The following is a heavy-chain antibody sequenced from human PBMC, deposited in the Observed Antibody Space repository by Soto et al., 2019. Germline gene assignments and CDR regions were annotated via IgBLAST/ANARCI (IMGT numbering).Heavy chain of an antibody. CDR3: ATLWEVVPAAGPHNDAFDI. Sequence: SETLSLTCTVSGRSISSYYCSWVRQPPGKGLEWIGYIYYSGSTNYNTSLKSRVTISVDTSKNQSSLKLSSVTAADTAVYYCATLWEVVPAAGPHNDAFDIWGQGTMVTVSS. CDR2: IYYSGST. CDR1: GRSISSYY. V-gene: IGHV4-59*01. J-gene: IGHJ3*02. D-gene: IGHD2-2*01.